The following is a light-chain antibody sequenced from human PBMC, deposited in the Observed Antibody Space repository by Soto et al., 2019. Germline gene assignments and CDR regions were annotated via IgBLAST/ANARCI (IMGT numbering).Light chain of an antibody. CDR1: QSVNSRN. CDR3: QHYDESPLA. V-gene: IGKV3-20*01. Sequence: EVVLTQSPGTLSLSPGERAILSCRARQSVNSRNLAWYQQKHGQAPRLLISGASSRATGIPDRFSGSGSGTDFTLIINRLEAEDFAVYYCQHYDESPLAFGGGTKVEI. J-gene: IGKJ4*01. CDR2: GAS.